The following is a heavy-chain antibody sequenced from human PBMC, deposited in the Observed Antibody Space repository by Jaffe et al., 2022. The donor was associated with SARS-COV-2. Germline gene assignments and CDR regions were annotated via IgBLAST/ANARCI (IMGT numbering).Heavy chain of an antibody. J-gene: IGHJ6*02. V-gene: IGHV3-23*01. D-gene: IGHD1-1*01. Sequence: EVQLLESGGGLVQPGGSLRLSCAASGFTFSSYAMSWVRQAPGKGLEWVSDISGSGGSTYHADSVKGRFTISRDNSKNTLYLQMNSLRAEDTAVYYCAKDHNAGELEDYDYYYYYGLDVWGQGTTVTVSS. CDR1: GFTFSSYA. CDR3: AKDHNAGELEDYDYYYYYGLDV. CDR2: ISGSGGST.